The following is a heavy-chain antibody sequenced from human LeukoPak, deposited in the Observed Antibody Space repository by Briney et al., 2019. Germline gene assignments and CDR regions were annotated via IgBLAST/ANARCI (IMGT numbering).Heavy chain of an antibody. D-gene: IGHD6-13*01. V-gene: IGHV4-59*11. Sequence: SETLSLTCNVSGGSISSHYWSWIRQPPGKGLEWIAYIHYSGSTNYNPSLTSRGTISVDTSKNQFSLNLTSVTAADTAVYYCARSLSTGPSAAGDAFYFYYGMDVWGQGTTVTVSS. J-gene: IGHJ6*02. CDR3: ARSLSTGPSAAGDAFYFYYGMDV. CDR2: IHYSGST. CDR1: GGSISSHY.